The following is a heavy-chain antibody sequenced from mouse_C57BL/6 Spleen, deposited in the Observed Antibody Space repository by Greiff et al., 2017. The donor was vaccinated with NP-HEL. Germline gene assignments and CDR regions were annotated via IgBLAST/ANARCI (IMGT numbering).Heavy chain of an antibody. CDR1: GYTFTSYW. Sequence: QVQLQQPGAELVRPGSSVKLSCKASGYTFTSYWMHWVKQRPIQGLEWIGNIDPSDSETHYNQKFKDKATLTVDKSSSTAYMQLSSLTSEDSAVYYCASDYDGAWLAYWGQGTLVTVSA. J-gene: IGHJ3*01. CDR2: IDPSDSET. D-gene: IGHD2-4*01. CDR3: ASDYDGAWLAY. V-gene: IGHV1-52*01.